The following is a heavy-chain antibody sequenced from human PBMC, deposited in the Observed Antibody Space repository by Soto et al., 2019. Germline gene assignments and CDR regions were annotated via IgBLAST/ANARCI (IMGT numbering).Heavy chain of an antibody. CDR1: GFTVSTNY. D-gene: IGHD6-25*01. CDR2: IYSGGTT. V-gene: IGHV3-53*01. J-gene: IGHJ6*02. Sequence: VQLVESGGGLIQPGGSLRLSCAASGFTVSTNYMSWVRQAPGKGLEWVSVIYSGGTTYFEDSVKGRFTITRDNSKNTLYLQMSSLRAEDTAVYFCARAASYYGLDFWGQGTTVTVSS. CDR3: ARAASYYGLDF.